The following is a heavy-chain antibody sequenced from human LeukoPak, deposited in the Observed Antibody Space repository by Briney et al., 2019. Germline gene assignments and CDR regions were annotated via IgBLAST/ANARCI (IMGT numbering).Heavy chain of an antibody. Sequence: AGGSLRLSCAASGFTFSSYGMHWVRQAPGKGLEWVANIKQDGSEKHYVDSVKGRFTISRDNAKNSLYLQMNSLRAEDTAVYFCSRAEYSPGYYSYDYYYMDVWGKGTTVTVSS. V-gene: IGHV3-7*01. CDR2: IKQDGSEK. CDR3: SRAEYSPGYYSYDYYYMDV. CDR1: GFTFSSYG. J-gene: IGHJ6*03. D-gene: IGHD6-6*01.